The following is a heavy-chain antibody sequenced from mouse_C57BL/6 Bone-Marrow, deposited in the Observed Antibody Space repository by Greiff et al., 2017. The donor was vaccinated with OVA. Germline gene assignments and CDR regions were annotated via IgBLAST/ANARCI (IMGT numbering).Heavy chain of an antibody. Sequence: VQLQQSGAELVRPGASVKLSCTASGFNIKDYYMHWVKQRPEQGLEWIGRIDPEDGDTDYAPKFQGKATMTADTSSNTAYLQLSSLTSEDTAVYYCTFYYGNYCDYWGQGTTLTVSS. CDR3: TFYYGNYCDY. CDR1: GFNIKDYY. J-gene: IGHJ2*01. D-gene: IGHD2-1*01. V-gene: IGHV14-1*01. CDR2: IDPEDGDT.